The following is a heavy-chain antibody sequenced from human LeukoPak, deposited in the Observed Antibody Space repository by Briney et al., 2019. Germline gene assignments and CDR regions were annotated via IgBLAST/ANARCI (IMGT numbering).Heavy chain of an antibody. CDR1: GYTFTSYG. D-gene: IGHD3-3*01. V-gene: IGHV1-18*01. CDR2: ISAYNGNT. CDR3: AREYYDFWSGSFVQPNQNYYYYMDV. Sequence: EASVKVSCKASGYTFTSYGISWVRQAPGQGLEWMGWISAYNGNTNYAQKLQGRVTMTTDTSTSTAYMELRSLRSDDTAVYYCAREYYDFWSGSFVQPNQNYYYYMDVWGKGTTVTVSS. J-gene: IGHJ6*03.